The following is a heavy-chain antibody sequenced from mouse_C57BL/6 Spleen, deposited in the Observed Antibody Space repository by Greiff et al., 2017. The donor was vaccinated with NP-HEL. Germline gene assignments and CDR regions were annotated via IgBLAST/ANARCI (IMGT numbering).Heavy chain of an antibody. J-gene: IGHJ3*01. CDR1: GFNIKDYY. V-gene: IGHV14-2*01. D-gene: IGHD3-2*02. Sequence: VQLQQSGAELVKPGASVKLSCTASGFNIKDYYMHWVKQRTEQGLEWIGRIDPEDGETKYAPKFQGKATLTADTSSNTAYLQLSSLTAEDTAVYYCALDSSGTWFAYRGQGTLVTVSA. CDR3: ALDSSGTWFAY. CDR2: IDPEDGET.